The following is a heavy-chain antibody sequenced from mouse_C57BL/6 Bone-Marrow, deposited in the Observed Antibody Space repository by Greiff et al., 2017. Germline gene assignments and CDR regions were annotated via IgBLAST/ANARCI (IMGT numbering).Heavy chain of an antibody. CDR1: GFSFNTYA. CDR3: VRQSYYVAMDY. V-gene: IGHV10-1*01. D-gene: IGHD1-1*01. CDR2: IRSKSNNYAT. Sequence: EAGGGLVQPKGSLKLSCAASGFSFNTYAMNWVRQAPGKGLEWVARIRSKSNNYATYYADSVKDRFTISRDDSESMLYLQMNNLKTEDTAMYYCVRQSYYVAMDYWGQGTSVTVSS. J-gene: IGHJ4*01.